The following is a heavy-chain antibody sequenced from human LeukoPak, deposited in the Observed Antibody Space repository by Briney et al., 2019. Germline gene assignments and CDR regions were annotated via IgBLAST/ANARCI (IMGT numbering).Heavy chain of an antibody. CDR2: IYYSGST. J-gene: IGHJ4*02. Sequence: SETLSLTCTVSGGSISSGGYYWSWIRQHPGKGLEWIGYIYYSGSTYYNPSLKSRVTISVDTSKNQFSLKLGSVTAADTAVYYCARGRSYGFDYWGQGTLVTVSS. CDR1: GGSISSGGYY. CDR3: ARGRSYGFDY. D-gene: IGHD5-18*01. V-gene: IGHV4-31*03.